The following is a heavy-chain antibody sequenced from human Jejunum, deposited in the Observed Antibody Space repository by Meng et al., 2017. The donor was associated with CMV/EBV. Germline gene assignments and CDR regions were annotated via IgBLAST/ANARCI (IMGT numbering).Heavy chain of an antibody. CDR3: ARTLIGGIIGSFDL. J-gene: IGHJ4*02. CDR1: ESTSSTYA. Sequence: ASESTSSTYAMNWVRQAAGEGLEWVSAISSSGSGTYYADSVRGQFTISRDNSNNTVYLQINSLRAEDTAMYYCARTLIGGIIGSFDLWGQGALVTVSS. D-gene: IGHD3-16*01. CDR2: ISSSGSGT. V-gene: IGHV3-23*01.